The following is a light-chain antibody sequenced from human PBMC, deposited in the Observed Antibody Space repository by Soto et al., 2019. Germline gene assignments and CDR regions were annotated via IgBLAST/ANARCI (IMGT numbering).Light chain of an antibody. J-gene: IGKJ1*01. CDR2: AAS. V-gene: IGKV1-6*01. CDR3: LQDYRYPPWK. Sequence: IQMTQSPSTLSASIGDRVTITCRASQTITRWMAWYQQKPGKAPKLLIYAASSLQTGVPSRFSGSGSGTDFTLTISSLQPEDFATYYCLQDYRYPPWKFGQGTKVDIK. CDR1: QTITRW.